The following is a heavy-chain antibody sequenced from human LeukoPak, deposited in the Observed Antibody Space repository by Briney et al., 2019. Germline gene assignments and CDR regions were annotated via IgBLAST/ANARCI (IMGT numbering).Heavy chain of an antibody. D-gene: IGHD5-12*01. J-gene: IGHJ4*02. Sequence: GASVKVSCKTSGGTFGTYEINWVRLAPGKGLEWMGGIIPIFGTANYAQKFQDRVTITADESTSTTYLELISLTSEDTAVYYCARPEVATTYFDYWGQGTLVTVSS. CDR3: ARPEVATTYFDY. V-gene: IGHV1-69*13. CDR1: GGTFGTYE. CDR2: IIPIFGTA.